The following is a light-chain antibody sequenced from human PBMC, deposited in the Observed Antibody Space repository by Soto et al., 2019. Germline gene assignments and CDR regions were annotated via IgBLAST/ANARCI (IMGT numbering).Light chain of an antibody. V-gene: IGKV1-5*03. Sequence: DIQMTQSPSTLSGSVGDRVTIXXRASQTISSWLAWYQQKPGKAPKXLIYKAPTLKSGVPSRFSGSGSGTEFTLTISSLQPDDFATYYCQHYNSYSEAFGQGTKVDIK. J-gene: IGKJ1*01. CDR1: QTISSW. CDR2: KAP. CDR3: QHYNSYSEA.